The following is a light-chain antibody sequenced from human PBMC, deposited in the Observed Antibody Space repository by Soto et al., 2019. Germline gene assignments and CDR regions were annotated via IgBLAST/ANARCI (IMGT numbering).Light chain of an antibody. CDR1: QSISSY. J-gene: IGKJ1*01. CDR3: QQSYNIVWT. CDR2: ATS. Sequence: DIQLYQSPSSLSASVGDRVTITCRASQSISSYLNWYQQKPGKAPNLLIYATSTLQSGVPSRFSGSGSGTDFTLTISSLQAEDFATYYCQQSYNIVWTFGQGTKVDIK. V-gene: IGKV1-39*01.